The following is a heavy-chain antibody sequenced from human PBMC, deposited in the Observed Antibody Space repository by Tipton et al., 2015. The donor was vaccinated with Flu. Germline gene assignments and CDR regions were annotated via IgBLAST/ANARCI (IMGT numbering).Heavy chain of an antibody. CDR3: ARDAQEHCSSSSSCSEFDY. Sequence: TLSLTCTVSGDSISSYYWSWIRQPAGKGLEWIGRIYTSGSTSYNPSLKSRVTMSVDTSKNQFSLKLSSVTAADTAVYYCARDAQEHCSSSSSCSEFDYWGQGTLVNVFS. D-gene: IGHD2-2*01. V-gene: IGHV4-4*07. CDR2: IYTSGST. J-gene: IGHJ4*02. CDR1: GDSISSYY.